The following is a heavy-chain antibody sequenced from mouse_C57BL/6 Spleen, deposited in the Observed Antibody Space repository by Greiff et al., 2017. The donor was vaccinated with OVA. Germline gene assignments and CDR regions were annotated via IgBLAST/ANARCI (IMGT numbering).Heavy chain of an antibody. CDR2: IYPGSGST. D-gene: IGHD2-3*01. Sequence: QVQLQQSGAELVKPGASVKMSCKASGYTFTSYWITWVKQRPGQGLEWIGDIYPGSGSTNYNEKFKSKATLTVDTSSSTAYMQLSSLTSEDSAVYYCARIYDGYPAWFAYWGQGTLVTVSA. CDR1: GYTFTSYW. CDR3: ARIYDGYPAWFAY. J-gene: IGHJ3*01. V-gene: IGHV1-55*01.